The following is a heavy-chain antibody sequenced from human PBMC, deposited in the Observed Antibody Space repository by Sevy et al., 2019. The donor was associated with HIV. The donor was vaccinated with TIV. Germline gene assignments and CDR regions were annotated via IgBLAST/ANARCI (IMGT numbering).Heavy chain of an antibody. CDR3: ARGPYYYGSGSPRGVDY. V-gene: IGHV4-30-2*01. Sequence: SETLSLTCAVSGGSLNNGGYSWSWIRQPPGKGLEWIGYIYHSGSTYYNPSLKSRVTISVDRSKNQFSLKLNSVTAADMAIYYCARGPYYYGSGSPRGVDYWGQGTLVTVSS. D-gene: IGHD3-10*01. J-gene: IGHJ4*02. CDR2: IYHSGST. CDR1: GGSLNNGGYS.